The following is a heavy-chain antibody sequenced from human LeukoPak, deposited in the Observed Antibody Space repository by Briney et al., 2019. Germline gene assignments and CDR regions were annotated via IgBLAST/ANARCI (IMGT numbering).Heavy chain of an antibody. J-gene: IGHJ4*02. CDR1: GGTFSSYA. CDR3: AGEDCSGGSCYYDY. CDR2: IIPIFGTA. V-gene: IGHV1-69*06. D-gene: IGHD2-15*01. Sequence: GASVKVSCKASGGTFSSYAISWVRQAPGQGLEWMGGIIPIFGTANYAQKFQGRVTITADKSTSTAYMELSSLRSEDTAVYYCAGEDCSGGSCYYDYWGQGTLVTVSS.